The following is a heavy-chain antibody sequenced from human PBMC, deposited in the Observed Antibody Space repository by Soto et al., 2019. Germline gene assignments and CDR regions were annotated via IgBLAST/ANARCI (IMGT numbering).Heavy chain of an antibody. CDR1: GYTFTSYG. V-gene: IGHV1-18*04. J-gene: IGHJ5*02. D-gene: IGHD6-13*01. CDR2: ISAYNGNT. Sequence: GASVKVSCKASGYTFTSYGISWVRQAPGQGLKWMGWISAYNGNTNYAQKLQGRVTMTTDTSTSTAYMELRSLRSDDTAVYYCARVGYSSSWYWFDPWGQGALVTVSS. CDR3: ARVGYSSSWYWFDP.